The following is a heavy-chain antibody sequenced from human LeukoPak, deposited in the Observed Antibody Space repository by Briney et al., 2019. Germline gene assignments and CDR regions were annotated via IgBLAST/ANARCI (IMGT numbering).Heavy chain of an antibody. CDR3: ARLSDFWSGYTHDAFDI. CDR2: INHSGST. D-gene: IGHD3-3*01. Sequence: PSETLSLTCAVYGGSFSGYYWSWIRQPPGKGLEWIGEINHSGSTNYNPSLKSRVTISVDTSKNQFSLKLSSVTAADTAVYYCARLSDFWSGYTHDAFDIWGQGTMVTVSS. V-gene: IGHV4-34*01. J-gene: IGHJ3*02. CDR1: GGSFSGYY.